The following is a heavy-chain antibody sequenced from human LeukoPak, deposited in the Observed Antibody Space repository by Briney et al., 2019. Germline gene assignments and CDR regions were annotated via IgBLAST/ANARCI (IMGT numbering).Heavy chain of an antibody. D-gene: IGHD3-22*01. CDR2: IYYSGST. V-gene: IGHV4-31*03. Sequence: SETLSLTCTVSGGSISSGGYYWSWIRQHPGKGLEWIGHIYYSGSTYYNPSLKSRVTISVDTSKNQFSLKLSSVTAADTAVYYCARDLDSSGYYDYWGQGTLVTVSS. CDR3: ARDLDSSGYYDY. CDR1: GGSISSGGYY. J-gene: IGHJ4*02.